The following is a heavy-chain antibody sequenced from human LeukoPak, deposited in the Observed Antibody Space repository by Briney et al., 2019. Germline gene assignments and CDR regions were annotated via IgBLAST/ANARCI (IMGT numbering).Heavy chain of an antibody. J-gene: IGHJ4*02. CDR1: GYSFTSHG. CDR3: ARDAAMVRGVISAVDY. D-gene: IGHD3-10*01. Sequence: ASVKVSCKASGYSFTSHGISWVRQAPGQGLEWMGWISAYNGDTSYAQKFQGRVTMTRDTSISTAYMELSRLRSDDTAVYYCARDAAMVRGVISAVDYWGQGTLVTVSS. CDR2: ISAYNGDT. V-gene: IGHV1-18*01.